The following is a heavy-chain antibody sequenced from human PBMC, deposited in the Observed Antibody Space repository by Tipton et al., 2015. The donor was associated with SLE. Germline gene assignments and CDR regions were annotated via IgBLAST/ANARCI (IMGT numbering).Heavy chain of an antibody. CDR2: FHSSGIL. Sequence: TLSLTCTVSGGSLTSGSYYWCWIRQPAGEGLEWIGLFHSSGILNYNPPLKSRVTMSGDTSKNQLSLKLNSVTAADTAVYYCARTAVLAAIMMDAWGQGTTVTVSS. D-gene: IGHD2-2*01. CDR3: ARTAVLAAIMMDA. CDR1: GGSLTSGSYY. J-gene: IGHJ6*02. V-gene: IGHV4-61*02.